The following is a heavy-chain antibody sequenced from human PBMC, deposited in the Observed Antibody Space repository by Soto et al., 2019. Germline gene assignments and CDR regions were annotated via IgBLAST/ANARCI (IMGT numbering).Heavy chain of an antibody. CDR1: GGSVTDSFTDFY. D-gene: IGHD3-3*01. V-gene: IGHV4-61*05. Sequence: SETLSLTCNVSGGSVTDSFTDFYWGWIRQPPGKGLEWIGYMSYSGTINYNPSLKSRVTISIDASKNQFSLRLISVSAADTAIYYCARYYDFWSGLDYWGQGILVTVSS. CDR2: MSYSGTI. J-gene: IGHJ4*02. CDR3: ARYYDFWSGLDY.